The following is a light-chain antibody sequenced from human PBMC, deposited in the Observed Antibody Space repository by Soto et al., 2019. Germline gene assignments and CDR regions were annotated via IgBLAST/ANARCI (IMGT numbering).Light chain of an antibody. CDR2: GNS. Sequence: QSVLTQPPSVSGAPGQRVTISCTGSSSNIGAGYDVHWSQQLPGTAPKLLFYGNSNRASGVPDRFSGSRSGTSASLAITGLQAEDEADYYSQSYDSSLSGYVFGTGTKVTVL. CDR1: SSNIGAGYD. J-gene: IGLJ1*01. V-gene: IGLV1-40*01. CDR3: QSYDSSLSGYV.